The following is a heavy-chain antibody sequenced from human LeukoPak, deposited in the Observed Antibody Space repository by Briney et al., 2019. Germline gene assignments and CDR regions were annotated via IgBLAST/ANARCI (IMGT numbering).Heavy chain of an antibody. Sequence: GGSLRLSCAASGFTFSSYWMSWVRQVSGKGLEWVANIKPDGSEEYYVDSVKGRFTISRDNAEKSLYLQMNSLRAEDTAVYYCAKRGGLPPLDYYYYYMDVWGKGTTVTVSS. D-gene: IGHD2-21*02. CDR2: IKPDGSEE. CDR1: GFTFSSYW. CDR3: AKRGGLPPLDYYYYYMDV. J-gene: IGHJ6*03. V-gene: IGHV3-7*03.